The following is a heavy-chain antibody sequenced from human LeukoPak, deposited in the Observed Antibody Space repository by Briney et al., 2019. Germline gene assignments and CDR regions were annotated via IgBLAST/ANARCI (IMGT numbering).Heavy chain of an antibody. CDR2: ILYDGSNK. D-gene: IGHD3-10*01. Sequence: PGGSLRLSCAASGFTFSSYAMHWVRQAPGKGLEWVAVILYDGSNKYYADSVKGRFTISRDNSKNTLYLQMSSLSAEDTAVYYCARTTTPHYYGSGSYALGYWGQGTLVTVPT. CDR3: ARTTTPHYYGSGSYALGY. J-gene: IGHJ4*02. CDR1: GFTFSSYA. V-gene: IGHV3-30-3*01.